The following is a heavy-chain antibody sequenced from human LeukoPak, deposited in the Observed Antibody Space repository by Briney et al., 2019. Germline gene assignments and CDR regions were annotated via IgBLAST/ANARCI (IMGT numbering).Heavy chain of an antibody. Sequence: ASVKTSCKASGYTFTSSALNWVRQAPGQGLEWMGWINTNTGTPTYAQGFTGRFVFSLDTSVSTAYLQISSLKAEDTAVYYCATDLKKGDSGCFDYWGQGTLVTVSS. J-gene: IGHJ4*02. CDR1: GYTFTSSA. CDR3: ATDLKKGDSGCFDY. V-gene: IGHV7-4-1*02. CDR2: INTNTGTP. D-gene: IGHD6-19*01.